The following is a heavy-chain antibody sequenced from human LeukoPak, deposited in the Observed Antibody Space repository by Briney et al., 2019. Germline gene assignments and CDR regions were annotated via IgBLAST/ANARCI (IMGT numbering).Heavy chain of an antibody. D-gene: IGHD3-16*01. CDR2: INHSGST. CDR1: GGSFSGYY. CDR3: ARLRGGYYYYYYMDV. Sequence: SETLSLTCAVYGGSFSGYYWSWIRQPPGKGLEWIGEINHSGSTNYNPSLRSRVTMSVDTSKNQFSLKLSSVTAADTAVYYCARLRGGYYYYYYMDVWGKGTTVTVSS. V-gene: IGHV4-34*01. J-gene: IGHJ6*03.